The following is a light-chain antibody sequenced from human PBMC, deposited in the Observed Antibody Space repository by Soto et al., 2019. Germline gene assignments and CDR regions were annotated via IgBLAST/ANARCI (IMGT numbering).Light chain of an antibody. J-gene: IGLJ2*01. CDR3: SSCIGSSTLVV. CDR2: DVS. V-gene: IGLV2-14*01. CDR1: SSDICGYNY. Sequence: QSALTQPASVSGSPGQSITISCTGTSSDICGYNYVSWYQQHPGKAPKLMIYDVSARPSGVSNRFSGSKSGNTASLTISGLQAEDEADYYFSSCIGSSTLVVFGGGTKVTVL.